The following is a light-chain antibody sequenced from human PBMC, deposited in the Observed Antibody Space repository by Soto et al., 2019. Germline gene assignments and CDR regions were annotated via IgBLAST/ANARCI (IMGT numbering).Light chain of an antibody. CDR3: QQYNDNWT. CDR2: KAS. CDR1: QSISSW. Sequence: DIQMTHSPSTLSASVGARVTITCRASQSISSWLAWYQQKPGTAPKLLIYKASTLQSGVPTRFSGSGSGTEFTLTISSLQPDDSATYYCQQYNDNWTFGQGTKVEIK. J-gene: IGKJ1*01. V-gene: IGKV1-5*03.